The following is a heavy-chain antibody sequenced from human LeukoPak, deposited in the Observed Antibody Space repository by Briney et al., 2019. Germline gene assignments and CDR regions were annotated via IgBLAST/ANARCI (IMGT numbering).Heavy chain of an antibody. Sequence: PGGSLRLSCAASGFTFSSYWMHWVRQAPGKGLVWVSRINSDGSSTSYADSVKGRFTISRDNSKNTLYLQMNSLRAEDTAVYYCASGEVGIYYMDVWGKGTTVTVSS. J-gene: IGHJ6*03. D-gene: IGHD3-10*01. CDR2: INSDGSST. CDR3: ASGEVGIYYMDV. V-gene: IGHV3-74*01. CDR1: GFTFSSYW.